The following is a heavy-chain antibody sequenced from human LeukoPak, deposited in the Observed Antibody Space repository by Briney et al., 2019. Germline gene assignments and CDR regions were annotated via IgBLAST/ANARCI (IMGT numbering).Heavy chain of an antibody. V-gene: IGHV3-9*01. CDR2: ISWNSGSI. CDR1: GFTFDDYA. CDR3: ARGRGHFDY. J-gene: IGHJ4*02. Sequence: PGGSLRLSCAASGFTFDDYAMHWVRQAPGKGLEWVSGISWNSGSIGYADSVKGRFTISRDNAKNSLYLQMNSLRAEDTAVYYCARGRGHFDYWGQGTLVTVSS.